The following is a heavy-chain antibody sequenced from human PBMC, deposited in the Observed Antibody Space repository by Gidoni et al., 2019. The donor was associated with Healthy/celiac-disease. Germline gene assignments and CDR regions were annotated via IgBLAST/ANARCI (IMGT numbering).Heavy chain of an antibody. CDR2: IYYSGST. CDR3: ARGYVSWFDP. CDR1: GGSISSYY. V-gene: IGHV4-59*01. J-gene: IGHJ5*02. D-gene: IGHD3-16*01. Sequence: QVQLQESGPGLVTPSETLSLTCTVSGGSISSYYWSWIRQPPGKGLEWIGYIYYSGSTNYNPSLKSRVTISVDTSKNQFSLKLSSVTAADTAVYYCARGYVSWFDPWGQGTLVTVSS.